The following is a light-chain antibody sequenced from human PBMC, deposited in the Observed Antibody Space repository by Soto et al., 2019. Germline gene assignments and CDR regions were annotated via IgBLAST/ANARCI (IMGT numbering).Light chain of an antibody. J-gene: IGKJ2*01. V-gene: IGKV3-20*01. Sequence: EIVLTQSPGTLSLSPGERATLSCRASQSFSRCLLAWFQQTPGQPPSLLIYDATGRATGIPDRFSGSGSATDFTLTINSLEPEDFAVYYCHQYANYPLTFGQGTKLEIK. CDR3: HQYANYPLT. CDR1: QSFSRCL. CDR2: DAT.